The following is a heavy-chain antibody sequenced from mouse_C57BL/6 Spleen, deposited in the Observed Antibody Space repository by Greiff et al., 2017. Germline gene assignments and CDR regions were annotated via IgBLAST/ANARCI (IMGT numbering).Heavy chain of an antibody. Sequence: QVQLKQSGAELVRPGTSVKVSCKASGYAFTNYLIEWVKQRPGQGLEWIGVINPGSGGTNYNEKFKDKATLTADKSSSTAYMQLSRLTSEDTAVYFCAGCDYGYDYWGQGTTLTVSS. V-gene: IGHV1-54*01. J-gene: IGHJ2*01. CDR2: INPGSGGT. CDR3: AGCDYGYDY. CDR1: GYAFTNYL. D-gene: IGHD2-2*01.